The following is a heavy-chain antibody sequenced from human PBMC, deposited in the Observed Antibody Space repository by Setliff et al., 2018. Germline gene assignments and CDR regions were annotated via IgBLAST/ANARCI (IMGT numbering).Heavy chain of an antibody. CDR1: GGSISSGAYY. Sequence: TLSLTCTVSGGSISSGAYYWNWIRQHPGKGLEWIGYIYYSGSTYYNPSLKSRITISVDTSKNQFSLKLSSVTAADTAVYYCARDRHYYYMDVWGKGTTVTVSS. CDR2: IYYSGST. V-gene: IGHV4-31*03. CDR3: ARDRHYYYMDV. J-gene: IGHJ6*03.